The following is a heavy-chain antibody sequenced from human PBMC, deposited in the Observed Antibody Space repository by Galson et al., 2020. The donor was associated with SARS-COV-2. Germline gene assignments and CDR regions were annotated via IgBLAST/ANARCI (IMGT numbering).Heavy chain of an antibody. J-gene: IGHJ6*03. CDR1: GGSISGNLYY. D-gene: IGHD4-4*01. CDR3: ARLYSNSLNYYYYYYMDV. CDR2: IYFSGTT. V-gene: IGHV4-39*01. Sequence: SETLSLTCSVSGGSISGNLYYGGWIRQPPGKGLEWIATIYFSGTTYYNPSLESPVTISIDTSKNQFSLQLSSVTAADTAVYYCARLYSNSLNYYYYYYMDVWGRGTTVTVSS.